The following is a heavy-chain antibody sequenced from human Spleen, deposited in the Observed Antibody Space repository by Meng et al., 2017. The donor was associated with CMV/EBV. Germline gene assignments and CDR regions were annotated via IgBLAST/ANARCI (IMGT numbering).Heavy chain of an antibody. Sequence: QVPRPQWGAGLLKPSETLSLACAVYGGSFSGYYWSWIRQPPGKGLEWIGEINHRGSTNYNPSLKSRVTISVDTSKNQFSLKLSSVTAADTAVYYCARAEGNWNGWFDPWGQGTLVTASS. D-gene: IGHD1-20*01. CDR3: ARAEGNWNGWFDP. V-gene: IGHV4-34*01. CDR2: INHRGST. J-gene: IGHJ5*02. CDR1: GGSFSGYY.